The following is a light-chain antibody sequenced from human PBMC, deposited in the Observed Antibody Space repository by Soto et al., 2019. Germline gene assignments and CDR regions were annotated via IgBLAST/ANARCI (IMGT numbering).Light chain of an antibody. CDR1: RGIYTH. CDR2: AAS. V-gene: IGKV1-27*01. CDR3: QTYDKAPWT. J-gene: IGKJ3*01. Sequence: DIQMTQSPSSLSASVGDRVTITCRASRGIYTHLAWYQQKPGNAPKLLIYAASTLQSGVPPRFSASGSGTDFILTISALQSESVGTYFCQTYDKAPWTFGPGTRVDV.